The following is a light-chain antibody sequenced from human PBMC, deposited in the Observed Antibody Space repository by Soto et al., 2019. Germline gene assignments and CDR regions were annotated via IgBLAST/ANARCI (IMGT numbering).Light chain of an antibody. Sequence: NVWRQSPDTLSLSPRQVATVSCTPSQSVSSSYLAWYQQKPGQAPRLLIYGASSRATGIPDRFSGSGSGTDFALAISRVEPEDSALYYCQQYGSAPWTFGQGTKVDIK. CDR2: GAS. CDR3: QQYGSAPWT. CDR1: QSVSSSY. J-gene: IGKJ1*01. V-gene: IGKV3-20*01.